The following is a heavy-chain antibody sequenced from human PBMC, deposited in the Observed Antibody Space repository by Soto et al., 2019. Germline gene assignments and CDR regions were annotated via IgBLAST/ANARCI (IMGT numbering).Heavy chain of an antibody. D-gene: IGHD3-22*01. V-gene: IGHV4-4*02. CDR3: ARGPASIVVVTGWFDP. CDR1: GGSISSSNW. CDR2: IYHSGST. J-gene: IGHJ5*02. Sequence: SETLSLTCTVSGGSISSSNWWSWVRQPPGKGLEWIGEIYHSGSTNYNPSLKSRVTISVDKSKNQFSLKLSSVTAADTAVYYCARGPASIVVVTGWFDPWGQGTLVTVSS.